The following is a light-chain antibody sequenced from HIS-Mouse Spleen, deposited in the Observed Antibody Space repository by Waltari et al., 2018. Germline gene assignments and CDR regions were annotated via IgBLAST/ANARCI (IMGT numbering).Light chain of an antibody. CDR3: SSYTSSSTLE. CDR2: EVS. J-gene: IGLJ2*01. Sequence: QSALTQPASVSGSPGQSITISCTGTSSDVGGYNYVSWYQQHPGKAPKLMIYEVSNRHSGVSNRFSGSKSGNTASLTISGLQAEDEADYYCSSYTSSSTLEVGGGTKLTVL. V-gene: IGLV2-14*01. CDR1: SSDVGGYNY.